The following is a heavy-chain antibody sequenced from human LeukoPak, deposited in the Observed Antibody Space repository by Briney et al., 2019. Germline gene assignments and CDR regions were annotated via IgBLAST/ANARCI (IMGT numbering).Heavy chain of an antibody. D-gene: IGHD3-10*01. CDR1: GFTFSTYW. CDR2: ISGSGGST. Sequence: PGGSLRLSCAASGFTFSTYWMSWVRQAPGEGLEWVSAISGSGGSTYYADSVKGRFTISKDNSKNTLYLQMNSLRAEDTAVYYCAKSGLGYGSGSYYGPRFDYWGQGTLVTVSS. CDR3: AKSGLGYGSGSYYGPRFDY. J-gene: IGHJ4*02. V-gene: IGHV3-23*01.